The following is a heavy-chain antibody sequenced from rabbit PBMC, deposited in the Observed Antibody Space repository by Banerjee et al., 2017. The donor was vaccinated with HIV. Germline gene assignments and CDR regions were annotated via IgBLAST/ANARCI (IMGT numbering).Heavy chain of an antibody. CDR2: ITYGGSA. CDR3: ARGPAGYAGYGYPYFNF. V-gene: IGHV1S21*01. D-gene: IGHD7-1*01. Sequence: EQLVESGGGLVQPGGSLKLSCKASGFDFSSYGVSWVRQAPGKGLEWIGYITYGGSALYASWAKGRFTISRTSTTVDLKMTSLTAADTATYFCARGPAGYAGYGYPYFNFWGPGTLVTVS. CDR1: GFDFSSYG. J-gene: IGHJ4*01.